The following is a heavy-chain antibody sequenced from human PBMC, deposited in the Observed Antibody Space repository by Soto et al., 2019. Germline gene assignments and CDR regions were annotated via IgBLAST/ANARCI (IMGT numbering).Heavy chain of an antibody. J-gene: IGHJ4*02. V-gene: IGHV1-69*04. D-gene: IGHD5-12*01. CDR1: GGTFSSST. CDR2: IIPILGIA. Sequence: QGQLVHSGAEVKKPGSSVKVSCKASGGTFSSSTISWVRQAPGQGLEWMGRIIPILGIANYAQKFQGRVTITADTSTSTAYMELSSLRSEDTAVNYCARERSGYDRQYYCDYWGQGTLVTVSS. CDR3: ARERSGYDRQYYCDY.